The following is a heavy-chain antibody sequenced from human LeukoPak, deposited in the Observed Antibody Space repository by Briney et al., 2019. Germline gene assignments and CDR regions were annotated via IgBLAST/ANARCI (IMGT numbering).Heavy chain of an antibody. D-gene: IGHD3-3*01. CDR2: MYYSGST. CDR3: ASSHPLGSNNDYYTPFDY. CDR1: GGSISSYY. J-gene: IGHJ4*02. Sequence: SETLSLTCTVSGGSISSYYWSWIRQPPGKGLEWIGYMYYSGSTNYNPSLKSRVTISVDTSKNQFSLKLSSVTAADTAVYYCASSHPLGSNNDYYTPFDYWGQGTLVTVSS. V-gene: IGHV4-59*01.